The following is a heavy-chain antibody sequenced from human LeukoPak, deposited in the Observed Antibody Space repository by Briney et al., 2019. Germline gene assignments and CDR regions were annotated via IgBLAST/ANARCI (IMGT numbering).Heavy chain of an antibody. J-gene: IGHJ5*02. CDR1: GGSLSSSSYY. D-gene: IGHD3-9*01. CDR3: ARLTGYSSESWFDP. V-gene: IGHV4-61*01. Sequence: PSETLSLTCSVSGGSLSSSSYYWSWIRQPPGKGLEWIGYIYYSGSTNYNPSLKSRVTISVHTSKNQFSLKLSSVTVADTAVYYCARLTGYSSESWFDPWGQGTLVTVSS. CDR2: IYYSGST.